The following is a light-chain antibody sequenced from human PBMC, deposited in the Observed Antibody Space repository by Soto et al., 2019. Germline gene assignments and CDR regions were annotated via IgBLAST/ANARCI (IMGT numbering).Light chain of an antibody. J-gene: IGKJ1*01. Sequence: EIVLAQSPVTLSLSAAERCTLSCRASQSVSSSYLARYQQNPGQAPRLLIYGASNRATGIPDRFSGSGSGTDFTLTISRLEPEDFAVYYCQQYGSSGTFGQGTKVDI. CDR1: QSVSSSY. V-gene: IGKV3-20*01. CDR2: GAS. CDR3: QQYGSSGT.